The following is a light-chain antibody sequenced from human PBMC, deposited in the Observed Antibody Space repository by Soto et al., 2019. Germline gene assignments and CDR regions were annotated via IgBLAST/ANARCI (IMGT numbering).Light chain of an antibody. CDR3: QHSYSTPQT. J-gene: IGKJ1*01. CDR1: QNIIIY. Sequence: IQMTQSPSSLSASVGDRVTITCRASQNIIIYLNWYQQQPGKAPNLLIYGASSLQSGVPSRFSGSGSGTDFTLTISSLQPEDFATYYCQHSYSTPQTFGQGTKVE. CDR2: GAS. V-gene: IGKV1-39*01.